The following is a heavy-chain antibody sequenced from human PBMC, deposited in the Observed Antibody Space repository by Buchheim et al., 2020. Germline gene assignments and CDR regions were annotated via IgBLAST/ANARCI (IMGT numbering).Heavy chain of an antibody. CDR3: ARDRAYDPWAYGSGSYIYPTYFDY. CDR2: IWYDGNNK. D-gene: IGHD3-10*01. Sequence: QVQLVESGGGVVQPGRSLRLSCAASGFTFSSYGIHWVRQAPGKGLEWVAFIWYDGNNKYYSDSVKGRFTISRDNSKNTLYLQMNSLRAEDTAVYYCARDRAYDPWAYGSGSYIYPTYFDYWGQGTL. J-gene: IGHJ4*02. CDR1: GFTFSSYG. V-gene: IGHV3-33*01.